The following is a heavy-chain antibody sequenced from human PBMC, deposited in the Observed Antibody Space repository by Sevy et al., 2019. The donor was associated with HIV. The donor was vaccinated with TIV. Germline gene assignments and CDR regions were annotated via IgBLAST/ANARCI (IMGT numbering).Heavy chain of an antibody. CDR2: MYYSGST. V-gene: IGHV4-31*03. CDR1: GGSISSGGYY. J-gene: IGHJ4*02. Sequence: SETLSLTCTVSGGSISSGGYYWSWIRQHPGKGLECIGYMYYSGSTYYNPSLKSRVTISVDTSKNQFSLKLSSVTAADTAVYYCVSSDAAAGTLYYFDYWVQGTLVTVSS. CDR3: VSSDAAAGTLYYFDY. D-gene: IGHD6-13*01.